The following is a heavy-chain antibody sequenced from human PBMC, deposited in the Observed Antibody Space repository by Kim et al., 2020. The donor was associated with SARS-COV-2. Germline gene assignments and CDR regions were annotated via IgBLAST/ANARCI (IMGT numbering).Heavy chain of an antibody. CDR3: ARGGLRFWYFDL. J-gene: IGHJ2*01. CDR2: IYYSGST. CDR1: GGSISSYY. D-gene: IGHD4-17*01. Sequence: ETLSLTCTVSGGSISSYYWSWIRQPPGKGLEWIGYIYYSGSTNYNPSLKSRVTISVDTSKNQFSLKLSSVTAADTAVYYCARGGLRFWYFDLWGRGTLVTVSS. V-gene: IGHV4-59*01.